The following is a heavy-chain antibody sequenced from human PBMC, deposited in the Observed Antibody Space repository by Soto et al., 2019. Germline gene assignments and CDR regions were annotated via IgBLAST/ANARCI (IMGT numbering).Heavy chain of an antibody. CDR3: ARVVPGAEAWFGP. CDR2: ISLYSDGT. CDR1: GYTFSNCG. D-gene: IGHD2-2*01. V-gene: IGHV1-18*01. J-gene: IGHJ5*02. Sequence: ASVKVSCKTSGYTFSNCGITWVRQAPGQPLEWLGWISLYSDGTNYAQKFQGRVSMTTDTSTTTAYMELRSLRSDDTAVYYCARVVPGAEAWFGPWGQGTLVTVSS.